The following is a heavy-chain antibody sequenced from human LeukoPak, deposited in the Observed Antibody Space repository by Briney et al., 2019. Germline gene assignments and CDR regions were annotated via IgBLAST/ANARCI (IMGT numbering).Heavy chain of an antibody. D-gene: IGHD4-17*01. V-gene: IGHV4-39*07. J-gene: IGHJ4*02. CDR1: GGSISSSSYY. Sequence: SETLSLTCTVSGGSISSSSYYWGWIRQPPGKGLEWIGSIYYSGSTNYNPSLKSRVTISVDTSKNQFSLKLSSVTAADTAVYYCARGADYGDAGYWGQGTLVTVSS. CDR2: IYYSGST. CDR3: ARGADYGDAGY.